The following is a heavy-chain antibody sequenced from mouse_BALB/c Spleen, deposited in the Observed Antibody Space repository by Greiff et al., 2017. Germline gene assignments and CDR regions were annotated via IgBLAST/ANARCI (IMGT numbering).Heavy chain of an antibody. Sequence: VKVVESGPGLVAPSQSLSITCTVSGFSLTSYGVHWVRQPPGKGLEWLGVIWAGGSTNYNSALMSRLSISKDNSKSQVFLKMNSLQTDDTAMYYCAKVPYYGSSYDYAMDYWGQGTSVTVSS. CDR2: IWAGGST. CDR1: GFSLTSYG. CDR3: AKVPYYGSSYDYAMDY. D-gene: IGHD1-1*01. V-gene: IGHV2-9*02. J-gene: IGHJ4*01.